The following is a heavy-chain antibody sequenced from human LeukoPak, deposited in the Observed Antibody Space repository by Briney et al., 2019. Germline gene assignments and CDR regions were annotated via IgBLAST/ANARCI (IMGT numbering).Heavy chain of an antibody. CDR2: ITAYNDNT. D-gene: IGHD3-22*01. CDR1: GYTFTSYG. J-gene: IGHJ3*01. CDR3: ARTLYDSGGYYSYGAFDV. V-gene: IGHV1-18*01. Sequence: ASVKVSCKASGYTFTSYGISWARQAPGQGLEWMGWITAYNDNTYYAQKLQGRVTMTTDTSTSTAYMELRSLRSDDTAVYYCARTLYDSGGYYSYGAFDVWGQGTMVTVSS.